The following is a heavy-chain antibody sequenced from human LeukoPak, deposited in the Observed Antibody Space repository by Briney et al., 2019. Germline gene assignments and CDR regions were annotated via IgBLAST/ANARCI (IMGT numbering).Heavy chain of an antibody. J-gene: IGHJ5*02. CDR3: ASPDLPYYDSRGS. V-gene: IGHV3-21*01. D-gene: IGHD3-22*01. CDR2: ISSSSSYI. Sequence: GGSLRLSCAASGFTFSSYSMNWVRQAPGKGLEWVSSISSSSSYIYYADSVKGRFTISRDNAKNSLYLQMNSLRAEDTAVYYCASPDLPYYDSRGSWGQGTLVTVSS. CDR1: GFTFSSYS.